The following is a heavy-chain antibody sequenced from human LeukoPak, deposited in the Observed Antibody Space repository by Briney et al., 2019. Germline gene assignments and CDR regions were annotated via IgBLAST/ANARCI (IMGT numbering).Heavy chain of an antibody. D-gene: IGHD3-10*01. CDR3: AHAITMVHYFDY. Sequence: GGSLRLSCAASGFTFSSYAISWVRQAPGKGLEWVSAISGSGVSTHYADSVKGRFTISRDNSKDTLYLQMNSLRAEDTAVYYCAHAITMVHYFDYWGQGTLVTVSS. J-gene: IGHJ4*02. CDR2: ISGSGVST. CDR1: GFTFSSYA. V-gene: IGHV3-23*01.